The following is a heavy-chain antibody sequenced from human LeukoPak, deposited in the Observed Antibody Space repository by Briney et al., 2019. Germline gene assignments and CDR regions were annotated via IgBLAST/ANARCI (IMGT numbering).Heavy chain of an antibody. CDR2: FDPEDGET. CDR1: GYTFTSYG. Sequence: ASVKVSCKASGYTFTSYGISWVRQAPGKGLEWMGRFDPEDGETIYAQKFQGRVTMTADTSTGTAYMELSSLRSEDTAVYYCATEGKMVRGVYTDYWGQGTLVTVSS. D-gene: IGHD3-10*01. J-gene: IGHJ4*02. V-gene: IGHV1-24*01. CDR3: ATEGKMVRGVYTDY.